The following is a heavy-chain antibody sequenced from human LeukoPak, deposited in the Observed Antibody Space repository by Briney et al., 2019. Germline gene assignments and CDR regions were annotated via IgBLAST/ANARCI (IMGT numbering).Heavy chain of an antibody. J-gene: IGHJ3*02. CDR2: ISSGSTYV. CDR1: GFTFSRYW. CDR3: GRVGGRSKAAKGDAFDI. D-gene: IGHD6-6*01. V-gene: IGHV3-21*01. Sequence: GGSLRLSCAASGFTFSRYWMNWVRQAPGKGLEWVSSISSGSTYVYYADSVQGRFTISRDNAQSSMYPQMNSLRAEDTAVYYCGRVGGRSKAAKGDAFDIWGQGTMVVVSS.